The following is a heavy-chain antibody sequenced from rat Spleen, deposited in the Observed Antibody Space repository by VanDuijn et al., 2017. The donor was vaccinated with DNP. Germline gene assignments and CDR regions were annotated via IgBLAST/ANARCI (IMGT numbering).Heavy chain of an antibody. CDR1: GYTFTSYY. J-gene: IGHJ1*01. D-gene: IGHD1-7*01. Sequence: QVQLQQSGVELAKPGSSVKISCKASGYTFTSYYISWIKQSTGQGLEYLGYINTGSGETDYYEKVKGKATLTVDKLSSTAFLQLSNLTPDDSAVYYCARLWVPYWYFDFWGPGTMVTVSS. V-gene: IGHV1-43*01. CDR3: ARLWVPYWYFDF. CDR2: INTGSGET.